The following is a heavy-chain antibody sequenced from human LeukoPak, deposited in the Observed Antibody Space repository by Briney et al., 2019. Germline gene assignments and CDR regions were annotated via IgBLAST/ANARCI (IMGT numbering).Heavy chain of an antibody. J-gene: IGHJ4*02. Sequence: GGSLRLSCAASGFTVSSNYMSWVRQAPGKGLEWVSVIYSGGSTYYADSVKGRFTISRDNSKNTLYLQMNSLRAEDTAVYYCAKAYSGSYYDYWGQGTLVTVSS. D-gene: IGHD1-26*01. CDR1: GFTVSSNY. CDR3: AKAYSGSYYDY. V-gene: IGHV3-53*01. CDR2: IYSGGST.